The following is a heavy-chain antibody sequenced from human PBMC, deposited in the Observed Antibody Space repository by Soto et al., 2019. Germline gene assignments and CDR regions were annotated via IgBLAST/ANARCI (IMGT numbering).Heavy chain of an antibody. J-gene: IGHJ4*02. V-gene: IGHV4-30-4*01. D-gene: IGHD1-1*01. CDR2: IYSSGGS. CDR1: GASVSSGDYY. CDR3: VGTGTTDDY. Sequence: QVQLQESGPGLVKPSQTLSLTCTVSGASVSSGDYYWRCIRQPPGQGLEWIGYIYSSGGSYYNPSLKGRLTISIDTSKNQFSLKLNAVTVADTAIYYCVGTGTTDDYWGRGILVDVSS.